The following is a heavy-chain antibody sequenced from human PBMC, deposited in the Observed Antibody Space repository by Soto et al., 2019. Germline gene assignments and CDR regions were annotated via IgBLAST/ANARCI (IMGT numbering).Heavy chain of an antibody. CDR2: IYYSGST. J-gene: IGHJ4*02. Sequence: SETLSLTCAVSGGSISSGGYYWSWIRQHPGKGLEWIGYIYYSGSTYYNPSLKSRVTISVDTSKNQFSLKLSSVTAADTAVYYCARDTPYSSRQGLDYWGQGTLVTVSS. CDR1: GGSISSGGYY. CDR3: ARDTPYSSRQGLDY. V-gene: IGHV4-31*11. D-gene: IGHD6-13*01.